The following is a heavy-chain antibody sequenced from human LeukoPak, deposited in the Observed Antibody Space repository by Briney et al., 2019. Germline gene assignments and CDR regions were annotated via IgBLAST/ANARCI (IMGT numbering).Heavy chain of an antibody. V-gene: IGHV3-21*01. CDR1: GFTFSSYS. D-gene: IGHD3-22*01. CDR2: ISSSSSYI. Sequence: TGGSLRLSCAASGFTFSSYSMNWVRQAPGKGLEWVSSISSSSSYIYYADSVKGRFTIPRDNAKNSLYLQMNSLRAEDTAVYYCARGYYYDSSGYTYWGQGTLVTVSS. J-gene: IGHJ4*02. CDR3: ARGYYYDSSGYTY.